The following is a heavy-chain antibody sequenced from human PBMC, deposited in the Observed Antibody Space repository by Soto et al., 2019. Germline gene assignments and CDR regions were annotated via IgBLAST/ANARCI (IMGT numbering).Heavy chain of an antibody. Sequence: QVQLVQSGAEVKKPGSSVKVSYKASGGTFSSYTISWVRQAPGQGLEWMGRIIPILGIANYAQKFQGRVTITADKSTSTAYMELSSQRSEDTAVYYCARDSSGYDNRWYFDLWGRGTLVTVSS. CDR1: GGTFSSYT. CDR2: IIPILGIA. D-gene: IGHD5-12*01. CDR3: ARDSSGYDNRWYFDL. V-gene: IGHV1-69*08. J-gene: IGHJ2*01.